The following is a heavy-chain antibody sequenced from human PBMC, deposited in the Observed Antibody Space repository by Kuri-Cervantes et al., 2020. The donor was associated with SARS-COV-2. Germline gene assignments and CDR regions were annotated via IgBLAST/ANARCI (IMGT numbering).Heavy chain of an antibody. CDR1: GYTFTSYA. CDR2: IIAYNGNT. CDR3: ARGEGAAPDLDAFDI. D-gene: IGHD1-26*01. J-gene: IGHJ3*02. V-gene: IGHV1-18*01. Sequence: ASVKVSCKASGYTFTSYAISWVRQAPGQGLEWMGWIIAYNGNTNYAQKLQGRVTMTTDTSTSTAYMELRSLRSDDTAVYYCARGEGAAPDLDAFDIWGQGTMVTVSS.